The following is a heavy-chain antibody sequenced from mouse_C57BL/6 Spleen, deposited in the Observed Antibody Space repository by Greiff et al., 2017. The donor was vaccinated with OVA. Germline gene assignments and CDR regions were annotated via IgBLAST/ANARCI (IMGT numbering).Heavy chain of an antibody. Sequence: VQLQESGAELAKPGASVKLSCKASGYTFTSYWMHWVKQRPGQGLEWIGYINPSSGYTKYNQKFKDKATLTADKSSSTAYMQLSSLTYEDSAVYYCASGGTTVVAPFAYWGQGTLVTVPA. CDR2: INPSSGYT. V-gene: IGHV1-7*01. J-gene: IGHJ3*01. CDR1: GYTFTSYW. CDR3: ASGGTTVVAPFAY. D-gene: IGHD1-1*01.